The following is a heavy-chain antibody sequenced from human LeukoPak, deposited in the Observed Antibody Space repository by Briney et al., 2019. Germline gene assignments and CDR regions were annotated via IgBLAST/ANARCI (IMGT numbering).Heavy chain of an antibody. Sequence: SETLSLTCTVSGGSISSYYWSWIRQPPGKGLEWIGYIYYSGCTNYNPSLKSRVTISVDTSKNQFSLKLSSVTAADTAVYYCARVSRGLPDYWGQGTLVTVSS. CDR1: GGSISSYY. J-gene: IGHJ4*02. CDR2: IYYSGCT. D-gene: IGHD5-18*01. V-gene: IGHV4-59*01. CDR3: ARVSRGLPDY.